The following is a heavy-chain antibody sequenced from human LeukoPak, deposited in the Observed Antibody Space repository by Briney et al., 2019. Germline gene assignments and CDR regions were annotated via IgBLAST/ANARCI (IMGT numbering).Heavy chain of an antibody. Sequence: ASVRVSCKASGYTFTSYGITWVRQAHGQGLEWMGWISAYNGNTNYAQKLQGRVTMTTDTSTSTAYMELRSLRSDDTAVYYCARSYGDYAWGYYFDYWGQGTLVTVSS. CDR3: ARSYGDYAWGYYFDY. V-gene: IGHV1-18*01. J-gene: IGHJ4*02. D-gene: IGHD4-17*01. CDR2: ISAYNGNT. CDR1: GYTFTSYG.